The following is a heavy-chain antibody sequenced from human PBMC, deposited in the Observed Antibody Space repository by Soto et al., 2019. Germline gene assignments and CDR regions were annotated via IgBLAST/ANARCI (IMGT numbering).Heavy chain of an antibody. CDR1: GFTFSSYA. CDR3: AREWLRLSLIGY. CDR2: ISYDGSNK. D-gene: IGHD5-12*01. J-gene: IGHJ4*02. Sequence: QVQLVESGGGVVQPGRSLRLSCAASGFTFSSYAMHWVRQAPGKGLAWVAVISYDGSNKYYADSVKGRFTIARDNSKNTLYLQMNSLRAEDTAVYYCAREWLRLSLIGYWGQGTLVTVSS. V-gene: IGHV3-30-3*01.